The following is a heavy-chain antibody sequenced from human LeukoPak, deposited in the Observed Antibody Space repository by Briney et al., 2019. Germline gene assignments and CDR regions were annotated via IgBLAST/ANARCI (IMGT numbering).Heavy chain of an antibody. D-gene: IGHD6-13*01. Sequence: GASVKVSCKASGGTFSSYAISWVRQAPGQGLEWMGGIIPIFGTANYAQKFQGRVTITADESTSTAYMELSSLRSEDTAVYYCARVPRAAADPPSWGQGTLVTVSS. CDR3: ARVPRAAADPPS. CDR2: IIPIFGTA. CDR1: GGTFSSYA. J-gene: IGHJ5*02. V-gene: IGHV1-69*13.